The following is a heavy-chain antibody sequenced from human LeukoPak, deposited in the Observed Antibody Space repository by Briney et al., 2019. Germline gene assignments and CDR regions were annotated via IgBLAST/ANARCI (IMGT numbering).Heavy chain of an antibody. CDR2: IYYSGST. V-gene: IGHV4-31*03. CDR3: ARASSYYFDY. J-gene: IGHJ4*02. D-gene: IGHD3-16*02. Sequence: SETLSLTCTVSGGSISSGGYYWSWNRQHPGKGLEWIGYIYYSGSTYYNPSLKSRVTISVDTSKNQFSLKLSSVTAADTAVYYCARASSYYFDYWGQGTLVTVSS. CDR1: GGSISSGGYY.